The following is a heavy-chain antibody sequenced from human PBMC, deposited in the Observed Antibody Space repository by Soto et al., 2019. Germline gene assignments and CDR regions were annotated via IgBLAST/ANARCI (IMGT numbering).Heavy chain of an antibody. CDR1: GGSFSGYY. CDR2: INHSGST. J-gene: IGHJ4*02. Sequence: SETLSLTCAVYGGSFSGYYWSWIRQPPGKGLEWIGEINHSGSTNYNPSLKSRVTISVDTSKNQFSLKLSSVTAADTAVYYCARAEQLVTLYYFDYWGQGTLVTVSS. V-gene: IGHV4-34*01. D-gene: IGHD6-6*01. CDR3: ARAEQLVTLYYFDY.